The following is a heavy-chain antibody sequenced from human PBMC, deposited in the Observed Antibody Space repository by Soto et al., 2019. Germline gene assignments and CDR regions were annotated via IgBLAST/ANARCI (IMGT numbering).Heavy chain of an antibody. CDR1: GVSLTSGNW. CDR2: IFHDGTA. Sequence: SETLSLTCAVSGVSLTSGNWWTWVRQSPQRGLEYIGEIFHDGTANYYPSFERRVAMSVDTSRNQFSLKLTPVTAADTAVYFCARLVYDTRLNYMYFDFWGPGTLVTVSS. CDR3: ARLVYDTRLNYMYFDF. D-gene: IGHD3-10*01. V-gene: IGHV4-4*02. J-gene: IGHJ4*02.